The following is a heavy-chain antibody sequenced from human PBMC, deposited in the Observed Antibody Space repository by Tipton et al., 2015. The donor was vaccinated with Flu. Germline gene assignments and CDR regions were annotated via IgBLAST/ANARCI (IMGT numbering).Heavy chain of an antibody. CDR1: GGSLSGYY. CDR2: IYTSGNT. CDR3: ARGPEQWLVNPHYFDY. V-gene: IGHV4-4*07. Sequence: TLSLTCNVSGGSLSGYYWSWIRQPAGKGLEWIGRIYTSGNTNYSPSLKSRVTMSVDTSKNQFSLKLSSMTAADTAVYYCARGPEQWLVNPHYFDYWGQGTLVTVSS. J-gene: IGHJ4*02. D-gene: IGHD6-19*01.